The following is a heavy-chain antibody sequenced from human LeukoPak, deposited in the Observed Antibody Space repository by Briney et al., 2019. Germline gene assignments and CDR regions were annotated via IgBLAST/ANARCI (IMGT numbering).Heavy chain of an antibody. D-gene: IGHD3-10*01. CDR3: AKTYFGSGSYYSGPNDS. J-gene: IGHJ4*02. CDR2: LSGSGSTT. CDR1: GFTFSSYA. V-gene: IGHV3-23*01. Sequence: GGSLRLSCAASGFTFSSYAMSWVRQAPEKGLEWVSALSGSGSTTSYADSVKGRLAISRDNSKNTLYLQMNSLRAEDTAVYYCAKTYFGSGSYYSGPNDSWGQGTLVTVSS.